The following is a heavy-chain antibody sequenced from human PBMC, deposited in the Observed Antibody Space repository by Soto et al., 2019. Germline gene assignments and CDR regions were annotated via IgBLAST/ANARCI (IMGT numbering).Heavy chain of an antibody. Sequence: GGSLRLSCAASGFTFSSYWMSWVRQAPGKGLEWVANIKQDGSEKYYVDSVKGRFTISRDNAKNSLYLQMNSLRAEDTAVYYCAREGLAGDFAFDIWGQGTMVTVSS. CDR1: GFTFSSYW. CDR2: IKQDGSEK. D-gene: IGHD7-27*01. V-gene: IGHV3-7*03. J-gene: IGHJ3*02. CDR3: AREGLAGDFAFDI.